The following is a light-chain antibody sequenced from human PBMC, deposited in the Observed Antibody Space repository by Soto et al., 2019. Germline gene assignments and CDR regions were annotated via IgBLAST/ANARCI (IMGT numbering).Light chain of an antibody. V-gene: IGKV3-15*01. J-gene: IGKJ1*01. CDR3: QQYDNCPRT. CDR1: QSVSSN. Sequence: IVMTQSPATLSVSPGERATLSCRASQSVSSNLAWYQQKPGQAPRRLIYYASTRATGIPARFSGSGSGTEFTLANSSLQSEDFAVYYCQQYDNCPRTVAQGTKVDIK. CDR2: YAS.